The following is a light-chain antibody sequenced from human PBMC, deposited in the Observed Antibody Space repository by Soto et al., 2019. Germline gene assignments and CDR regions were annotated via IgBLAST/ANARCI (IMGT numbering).Light chain of an antibody. CDR1: SSDVGVYNY. Sequence: QSVLTQPRSVSGSPGPSVTISCTGTSSDVGVYNYVSWYQQYPGKAPKIMIYDVSKRPSGVPDRFSGSKSDNTASLTISGLQAEDEADYYCCSYAGSYTFVFGIGTKVTV. J-gene: IGLJ1*01. V-gene: IGLV2-11*01. CDR3: CSYAGSYTFV. CDR2: DVS.